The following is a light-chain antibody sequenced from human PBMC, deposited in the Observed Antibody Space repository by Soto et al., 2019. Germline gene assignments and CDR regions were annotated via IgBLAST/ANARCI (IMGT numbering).Light chain of an antibody. CDR2: AAS. Sequence: IHFTQSPSSLSASVGDRVTITCRASQGISSYLAWYQQKPGKAPKLLIYAASTLQSGVPSRFSGSGSGTDFTLTISCLQSEDFATYYCQQYYSYPITFGQGTRLEI. CDR3: QQYYSYPIT. CDR1: QGISSY. J-gene: IGKJ5*01. V-gene: IGKV1-9*01.